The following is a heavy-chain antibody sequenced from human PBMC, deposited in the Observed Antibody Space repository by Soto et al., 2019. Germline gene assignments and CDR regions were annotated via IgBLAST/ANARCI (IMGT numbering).Heavy chain of an antibody. Sequence: GQSLRLSCAASGFTFSNYGMHWVRQAQGKGLEWVAVISYDGSNKYYADSVKGRFTISRDNSKNTLYLQMNSLRAEDTAVYYCAKAILPPRKQWLVPYYYYGMDVWGQGTTVTVSS. V-gene: IGHV3-30*18. CDR3: AKAILPPRKQWLVPYYYYGMDV. CDR1: GFTFSNYG. D-gene: IGHD6-19*01. J-gene: IGHJ6*02. CDR2: ISYDGSNK.